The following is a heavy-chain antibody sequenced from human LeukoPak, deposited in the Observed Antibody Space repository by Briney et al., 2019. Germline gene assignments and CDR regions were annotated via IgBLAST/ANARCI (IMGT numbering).Heavy chain of an antibody. J-gene: IGHJ4*02. V-gene: IGHV3-48*02. CDR3: ARDGLLWFGELLLKPPLFDH. CDR1: GFTFDTHS. D-gene: IGHD3-10*01. Sequence: GGSLRLSCAASGFTFDTHSMNWIRPAPGKGLEWIAYISSSISPIYYADSVKGRFTISRDNAKNSLYLQMNSLRDEDTALYYCARDGLLWFGELLLKPPLFDHWGQGTLVTVSA. CDR2: ISSSISPI.